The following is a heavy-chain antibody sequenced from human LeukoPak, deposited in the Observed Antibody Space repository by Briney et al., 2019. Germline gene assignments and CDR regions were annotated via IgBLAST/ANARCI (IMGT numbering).Heavy chain of an antibody. D-gene: IGHD3-22*01. V-gene: IGHV3-53*01. CDR2: IYRGGST. CDR1: GFTVSSNY. J-gene: IGHJ4*02. Sequence: GGSLRLSCAASGFTVSSNYMSWVRQAPGKGLEWVSVIYRGGSTYYADSVKGRFTISRDNSKNTLYLQMNSLRAEDTAVYYCARDHYDSSGYYHDYWGQGTLVTASS. CDR3: ARDHYDSSGYYHDY.